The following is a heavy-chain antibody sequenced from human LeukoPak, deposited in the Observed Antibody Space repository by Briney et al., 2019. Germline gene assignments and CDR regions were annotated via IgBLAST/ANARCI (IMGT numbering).Heavy chain of an antibody. CDR2: IIPILGIA. Sequence: SVKVSCKASGGTFSSYAISWVRQAPGQGLEWMRRIIPILGIANYAQKFQGRVTITADKSTSTAYMELSSLRSEDTAVYYCARDCSSTSCYRGGTHWGQGTLVTVSS. CDR1: GGTFSSYA. V-gene: IGHV1-69*04. D-gene: IGHD2-2*02. J-gene: IGHJ4*02. CDR3: ARDCSSTSCYRGGTH.